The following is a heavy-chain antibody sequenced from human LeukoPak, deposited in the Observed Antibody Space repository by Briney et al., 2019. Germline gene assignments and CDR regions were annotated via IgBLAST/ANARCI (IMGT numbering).Heavy chain of an antibody. CDR2: IKRDGSER. D-gene: IGHD3-9*01. CDR3: ARENWFAFDM. Sequence: GGSLRLSCVASGFPFSSYWMTWVRQAPGKGLEWVANIKRDGSERYYVDSVKGRFTISRDNAKNSLYLQMSSLRAEDTAVYYCARENWFAFDMWGQGTLVTVSS. CDR1: GFPFSSYW. J-gene: IGHJ3*02. V-gene: IGHV3-7*01.